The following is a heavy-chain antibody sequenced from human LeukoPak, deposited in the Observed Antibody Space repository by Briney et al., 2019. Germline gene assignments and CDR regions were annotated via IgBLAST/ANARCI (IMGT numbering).Heavy chain of an antibody. CDR3: VKDMHSGGYYYGY. Sequence: GGSLRLSCAASGVSFDDYDMHWVRQAPGKGLEWVSLITGDDSRTYYADSVKGRFTISRDNSKDFLYLQMNSLSTEDTALYYCVKDMHSGGYYYGYWGQGTLVSVSS. J-gene: IGHJ4*02. CDR2: ITGDDSRT. D-gene: IGHD3-22*01. V-gene: IGHV3-43*02. CDR1: GVSFDDYD.